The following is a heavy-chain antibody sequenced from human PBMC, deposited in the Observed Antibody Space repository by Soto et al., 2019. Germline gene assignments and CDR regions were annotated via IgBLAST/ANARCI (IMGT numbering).Heavy chain of an antibody. CDR2: IHYSGST. Sequence: VQLQESGPGLVKPSETLSLTCTVSGGSISGYYWSWIRQSPGKGLEWIGYIHYSGSTNYNPSLKSRVPTSVDTSKNQLSLKLSSVTAADTAVYYCARGSAAGTKSPFDYWGQGTLVTVSS. J-gene: IGHJ4*02. CDR3: ARGSAAGTKSPFDY. CDR1: GGSISGYY. D-gene: IGHD6-13*01. V-gene: IGHV4-59*01.